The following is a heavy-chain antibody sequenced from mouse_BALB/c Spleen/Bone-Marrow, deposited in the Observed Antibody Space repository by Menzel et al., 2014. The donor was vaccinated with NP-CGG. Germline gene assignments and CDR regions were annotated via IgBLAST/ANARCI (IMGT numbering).Heavy chain of an antibody. CDR2: IDPANGNT. V-gene: IGHV14-3*02. J-gene: IGHJ1*01. CDR1: GFNIKDTH. CDR3: ASYRYAWYFDV. D-gene: IGHD2-14*01. Sequence: VQLQQPGAELVKPGASVKLSCTPSGFNIKDTHMHWVKQRPEQGLEWIGRIDPANGNTKYDPNFQGKATITADTSSNTAYLQLSSLTSEDTAVYYCASYRYAWYFDVWGAGTTVTVSS.